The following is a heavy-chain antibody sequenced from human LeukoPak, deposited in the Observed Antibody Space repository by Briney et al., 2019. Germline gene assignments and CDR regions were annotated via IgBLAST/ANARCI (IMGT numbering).Heavy chain of an antibody. CDR2: ISGSGGGT. D-gene: IGHD3-3*01. Sequence: GGSLRLSCAASGFTFSSYAMSWVRQAPGKGLEWVSAISGSGGGTYYADSVKGRFTISRDNSKNTLYLQMNSLRAEDTAVYYCAKDFWSGYYPLDYWGQGTLVTVSS. J-gene: IGHJ4*02. CDR1: GFTFSSYA. V-gene: IGHV3-23*01. CDR3: AKDFWSGYYPLDY.